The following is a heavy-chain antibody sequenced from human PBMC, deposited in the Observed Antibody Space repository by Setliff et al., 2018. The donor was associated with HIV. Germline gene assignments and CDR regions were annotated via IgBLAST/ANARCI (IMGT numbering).Heavy chain of an antibody. V-gene: IGHV1-46*01. CDR3: ARAYCSTTSCNDEYYFDY. D-gene: IGHD2-2*01. CDR1: GYIFSTYY. CDR2: INPSSTST. Sequence: ASVKVSCKASGYIFSTYYIHWVRQAPGHGLEWMGIINPSSTSTDYAQKFQGRLTLTRDTSTGTVYMHLNNLRSDDTAVYYCARAYCSTTSCNDEYYFDYWGQGTLVTVSS. J-gene: IGHJ4*02.